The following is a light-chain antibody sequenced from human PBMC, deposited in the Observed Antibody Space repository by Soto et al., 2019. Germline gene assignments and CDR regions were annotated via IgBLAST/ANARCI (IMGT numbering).Light chain of an antibody. Sequence: DIQMTQSPSTLSASVGDRVTITFRASQSISTWLAWYQQKPGKAPKLLIYDVSSLESGVPSRFSGSGSGTEFTLTISSLQPDDFATYYCQHCNTSWTFGQGTKVDTK. J-gene: IGKJ1*01. V-gene: IGKV1-5*01. CDR2: DVS. CDR3: QHCNTSWT. CDR1: QSISTW.